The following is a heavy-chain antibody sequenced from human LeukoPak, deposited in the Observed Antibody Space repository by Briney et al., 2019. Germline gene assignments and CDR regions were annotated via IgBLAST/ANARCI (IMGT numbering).Heavy chain of an antibody. CDR3: ARQAVTTVTNNWFDP. Sequence: SETLSLTCTVSGGSISSSSYYWGWIRQPPGKGLEWIGSIYYSGSTYYNPSLKSRVTISVDTSKNQFSLKLSSVTAADTAVYYCARQAVTTVTNNWFDPWGQGTLVTVSS. V-gene: IGHV4-39*01. CDR1: GGSISSSSYY. D-gene: IGHD4-17*01. CDR2: IYYSGST. J-gene: IGHJ5*02.